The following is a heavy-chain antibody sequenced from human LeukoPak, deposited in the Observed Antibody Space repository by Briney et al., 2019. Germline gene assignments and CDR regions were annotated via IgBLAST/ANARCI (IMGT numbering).Heavy chain of an antibody. CDR3: ARGGRYCSSTSCYRLYNWFDP. CDR1: GGSISSYY. J-gene: IGHJ5*02. D-gene: IGHD2-2*01. V-gene: IGHV4-59*12. CDR2: IYYSGST. Sequence: SETLSLTCTVSGGSISSYYWSWIRQPPGKGLEWIGYIYYSGSTNYNPSLKSRVTISVDTSKNQFSLKLSSVTAADTAVYYCARGGRYCSSTSCYRLYNWFDPWGQGTLVTVSS.